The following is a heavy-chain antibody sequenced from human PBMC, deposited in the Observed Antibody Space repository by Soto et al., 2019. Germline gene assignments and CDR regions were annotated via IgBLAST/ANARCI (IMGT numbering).Heavy chain of an antibody. CDR1: GFTFSSYS. CDR2: ISSGSSTI. V-gene: IGHV3-48*01. D-gene: IGHD6-19*01. Sequence: GWSLRLSCAASGFTFSSYSMNWVRQAPGKGLEWVSYISSGSSTIYYAESVKGRFTISRDNAQNSLYLQMNSLRAEDTAVYYCAKTYSSGRGAFDVWGQGTMVTVSS. J-gene: IGHJ3*01. CDR3: AKTYSSGRGAFDV.